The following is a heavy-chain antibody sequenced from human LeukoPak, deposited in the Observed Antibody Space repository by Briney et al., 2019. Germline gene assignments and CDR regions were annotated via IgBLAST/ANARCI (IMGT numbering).Heavy chain of an antibody. V-gene: IGHV4-39*01. CDR1: GGSVTSGDFY. Sequence: SETLSLTCSVSGGSVTSGDFYWGWPRQPPGKGPEWIATIYYTGSTYYNPSLNSRVTVSIDTSKNQFSLRLTSVTATDTAVYHCARHSGSGSLSRPFDPWGQGTLVTVSS. J-gene: IGHJ5*02. CDR2: IYYTGST. D-gene: IGHD3-10*01. CDR3: ARHSGSGSLSRPFDP.